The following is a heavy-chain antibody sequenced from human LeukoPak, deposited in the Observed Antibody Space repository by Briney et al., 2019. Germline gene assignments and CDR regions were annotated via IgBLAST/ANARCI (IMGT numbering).Heavy chain of an antibody. V-gene: IGHV3-43*01. CDR1: GFTFDDYT. J-gene: IGHJ4*02. D-gene: IGHD3-10*01. CDR3: ARGRGSYSFDY. CDR2: ISWDGGST. Sequence: PGGSLRLSCAASGFTFDDYTMHWVRHAPGKGLEWVSLISWDGGSTYYADSVKGRFTISRDNSKNSLYLQMNSLRAEDTAVYYCARGRGSYSFDYWGQGTLVTVSS.